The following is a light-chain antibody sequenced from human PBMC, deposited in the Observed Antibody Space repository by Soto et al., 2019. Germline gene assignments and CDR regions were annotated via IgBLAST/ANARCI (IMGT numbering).Light chain of an antibody. CDR2: KAS. V-gene: IGKV1-5*03. Sequence: DIQMTQSPSTRSASVGDRVTITCRASQSISSWLAWYQQKAGKAPKLLIYKASSLESGAPSRFSGSGSRTEFTLTISSLQPDDFATYYCQQYSSYSYTFGQGTKLEIK. J-gene: IGKJ2*01. CDR1: QSISSW. CDR3: QQYSSYSYT.